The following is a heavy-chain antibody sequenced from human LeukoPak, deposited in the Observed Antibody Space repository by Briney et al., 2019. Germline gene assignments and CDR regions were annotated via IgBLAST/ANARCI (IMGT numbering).Heavy chain of an antibody. CDR2: IYPGDSDT. Sequence: GESLKISCKGSGYSFTSYWIGWVRQMPGKGLEWTGIIYPGDSDTRYSPSFQGQVTISADKSISTAYLQWSSLKASDTAMYYCARTPYGSGSFRDYFDYWGQGTLVTVSS. J-gene: IGHJ4*02. CDR3: ARTPYGSGSFRDYFDY. CDR1: GYSFTSYW. V-gene: IGHV5-51*01. D-gene: IGHD3-10*01.